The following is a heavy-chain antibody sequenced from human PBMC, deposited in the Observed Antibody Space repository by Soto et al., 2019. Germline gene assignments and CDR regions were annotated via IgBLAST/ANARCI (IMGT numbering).Heavy chain of an antibody. CDR3: ARGFGDTLAVGVVES. CDR1: GDSISSSTYS. Sequence: QLLLQESGPGLVNPSETLSLTCTVSGDSISSSTYSCGCIRQPPGKGLEWIGSVYYSETTYYSPSLKPRITISVDTSKNQFSRKLKSETAADTAVYHCARGFGDTLAVGVVESWGQGILVTVSS. J-gene: IGHJ4*02. CDR2: VYYSETT. D-gene: IGHD6-19*01. V-gene: IGHV4-39*01.